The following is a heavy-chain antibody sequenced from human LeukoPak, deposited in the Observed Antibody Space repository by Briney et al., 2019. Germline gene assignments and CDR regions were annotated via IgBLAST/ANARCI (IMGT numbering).Heavy chain of an antibody. V-gene: IGHV3-30*03. CDR3: ARDLRRFAAYYFDY. CDR2: ISSDGRDK. CDR1: GFTFSGYA. Sequence: GGSLRLSCAASGFTFSGYAIHWVRQAPGKGLEWVAVISSDGRDKHHADSVKGRFTISRDNSKNTLYLQTNSLRAEDTAVYSCARDLRRFAAYYFDYWGQGTLVTVSS. D-gene: IGHD5/OR15-5a*01. J-gene: IGHJ4*02.